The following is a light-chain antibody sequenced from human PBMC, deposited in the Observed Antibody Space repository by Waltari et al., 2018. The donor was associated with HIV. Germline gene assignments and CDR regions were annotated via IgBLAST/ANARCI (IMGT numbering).Light chain of an antibody. CDR3: SSYTSSSTLWV. CDR2: DVS. Sequence: QSALTQPASVSGSPGQSITISCTGTSSDVGGSNYVSWYQQHPGKAPKLMIYDVSNRPSGVSNRFSGSKSGNTAPLTISGLQAEDEADYYCSSYTSSSTLWVFGGGTKLTVL. V-gene: IGLV2-14*03. J-gene: IGLJ3*02. CDR1: SSDVGGSNY.